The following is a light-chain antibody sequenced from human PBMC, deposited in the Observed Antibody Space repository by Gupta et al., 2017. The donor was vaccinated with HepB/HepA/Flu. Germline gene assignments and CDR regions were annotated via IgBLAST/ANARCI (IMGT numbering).Light chain of an antibody. CDR2: AAF. CDR3: QHADYSPLT. CDR1: QGINNY. J-gene: IGKJ5*01. Sequence: DIQLTQSPSFLSASVGDRVTISCRASQGINNYLAWYQQKPGKAPKLLIYAAFTLQSGVPSRFSGSGSGTEFTLTISSLQPEDFATYYCQHADYSPLTFGQGTQLDIK. V-gene: IGKV1-9*01.